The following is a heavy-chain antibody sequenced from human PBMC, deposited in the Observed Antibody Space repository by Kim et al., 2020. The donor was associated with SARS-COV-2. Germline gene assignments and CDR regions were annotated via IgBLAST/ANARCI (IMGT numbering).Heavy chain of an antibody. Sequence: GREKNYVDSWKGRFTISRDNAKNSLYLQMNSLRAEDTAVYYCASGRYSPNWGQGTLVTVSS. CDR2: GREK. V-gene: IGHV3-7*01. J-gene: IGHJ4*02. CDR3: ASGRYSPN. D-gene: IGHD6-13*01.